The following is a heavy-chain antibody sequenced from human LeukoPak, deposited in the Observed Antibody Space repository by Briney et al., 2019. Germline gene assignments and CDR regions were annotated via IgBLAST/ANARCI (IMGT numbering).Heavy chain of an antibody. D-gene: IGHD3-10*01. Sequence: SETLSLTCAVYGRSFSTYYWSWIRHPPRKGLEWIGEINHSRITNSNPSLKSRVTMSVDTSKSRFSLQLSSVTAADTAVYYCAKRGRARGYFDYWGQGTLVTVSS. CDR1: GRSFSTYY. CDR3: AKRGRARGYFDY. J-gene: IGHJ4*02. CDR2: INHSRIT. V-gene: IGHV4-34*01.